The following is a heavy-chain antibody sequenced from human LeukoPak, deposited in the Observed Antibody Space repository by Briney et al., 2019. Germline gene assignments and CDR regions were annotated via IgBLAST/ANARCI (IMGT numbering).Heavy chain of an antibody. D-gene: IGHD3-3*01. Sequence: ESGPTLVKPTQTLTLTCTFSGFSLTTSGVGVGWIRQPPGEALEWLAIIYWNDDNYNTPSLKNRLTITKDTSKNQVVLTMTNMDPVDTATYYCAHSRSITIFGVLTPEAFDIWGQGTMVTVSS. CDR1: GFSLTTSGVG. CDR2: IYWNDDN. V-gene: IGHV2-5*01. CDR3: AHSRSITIFGVLTPEAFDI. J-gene: IGHJ3*02.